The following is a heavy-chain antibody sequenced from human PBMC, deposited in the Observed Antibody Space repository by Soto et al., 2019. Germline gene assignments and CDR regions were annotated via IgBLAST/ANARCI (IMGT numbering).Heavy chain of an antibody. CDR2: IRSNRNTT. CDR3: VKASGTYYSYYVMDV. J-gene: IGHJ6*02. Sequence: GSLSLSCSVSGLTLSSYAMLWVRQAPGKGLEYVSAIRSNRNTTFYEDSVKSRFAVSRNNSKNTLYLQMSSLSTEDTAVYYCVKASGTYYSYYVMDVWGQGTTVTVSS. CDR1: GLTLSSYA. D-gene: IGHD3-10*01. V-gene: IGHV3-64D*06.